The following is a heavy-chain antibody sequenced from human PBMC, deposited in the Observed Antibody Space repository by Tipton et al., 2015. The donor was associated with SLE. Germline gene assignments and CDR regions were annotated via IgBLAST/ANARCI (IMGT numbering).Heavy chain of an antibody. V-gene: IGHV4-59*01. CDR3: ATLSLPYADYEMN. CDR1: GVTISSYY. D-gene: IGHD4-17*01. J-gene: IGHJ4*02. Sequence: TLSLTCSVSGVTISSYYWGWIRQPPGKRLEWIGYIYYSGDTNYIPSLKSRVTISVDTSKNQFSLRLSSVTAADTAVYYCATLSLPYADYEMNWGQGTLVTVSS. CDR2: IYYSGDT.